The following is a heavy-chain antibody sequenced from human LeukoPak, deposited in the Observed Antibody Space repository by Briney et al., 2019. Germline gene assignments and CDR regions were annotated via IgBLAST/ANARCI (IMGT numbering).Heavy chain of an antibody. V-gene: IGHV1-2*02. Sequence: ASVQVSCKSCGYPFTEYYIHGVRQAPGQGLEWIGWINPNNGGTNYVQKFQGRVTMTRDTSISTAYMDLSSLRSDDTAVYYCARDRGNRGYSFKNWGQGTLVTVSS. CDR1: GYPFTEYY. CDR3: ARDRGNRGYSFKN. D-gene: IGHD5-18*01. J-gene: IGHJ4*02. CDR2: INPNNGGT.